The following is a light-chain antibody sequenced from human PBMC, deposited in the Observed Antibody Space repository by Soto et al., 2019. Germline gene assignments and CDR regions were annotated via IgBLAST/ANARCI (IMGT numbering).Light chain of an antibody. CDR3: QQYGTSPGLT. CDR2: GTS. V-gene: IGKV3-20*01. J-gene: IGKJ4*01. CDR1: QSVSSSY. Sequence: EIVLTQSPGTLSLSPGEGVTLSCRASQSVSSSYLAWYQQKPGQAPRLLIYGTSSRATGIPDRFSGSGSGTDFTLTISRLEPEDFAVYYCQQYGTSPGLTFGGGTKVEIK.